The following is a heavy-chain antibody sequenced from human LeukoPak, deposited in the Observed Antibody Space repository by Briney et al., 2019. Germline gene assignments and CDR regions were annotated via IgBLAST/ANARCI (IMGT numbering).Heavy chain of an antibody. CDR1: GFTISSHD. V-gene: IGHV3-13*01. Sequence: GGSLRLSRAASGFTISSHDMYWVRQATGKGLEWVSAIGFAGDTYYPGSVKGRFTVSRENAKNSLYLQMNSLRAGDTAVYYCARGVLRDYDSSGPNDAFDIWGQGTMVTVSS. CDR2: IGFAGDT. D-gene: IGHD3-22*01. CDR3: ARGVLRDYDSSGPNDAFDI. J-gene: IGHJ3*02.